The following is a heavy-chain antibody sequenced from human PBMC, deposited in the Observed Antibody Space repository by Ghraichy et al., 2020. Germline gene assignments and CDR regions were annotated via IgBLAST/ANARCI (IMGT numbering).Heavy chain of an antibody. CDR2: IDWDDDK. V-gene: IGHV2-70*01. Sequence: SGPTLVKPTQTLTLTCTFSGFSLSTSGMCVSWIRQPPGKALEWLALIDWDDDKYYSTSLKTRLTISKDTSKNQVVLTMTNMDPVDTATYYCARFASGYSSSWSGRANPLFDYWGQGTLVTVSS. J-gene: IGHJ4*02. CDR1: GFSLSTSGMC. D-gene: IGHD6-13*01. CDR3: ARFASGYSSSWSGRANPLFDY.